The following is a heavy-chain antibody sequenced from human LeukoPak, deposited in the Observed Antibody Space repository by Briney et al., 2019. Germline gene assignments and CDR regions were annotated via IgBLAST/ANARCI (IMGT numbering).Heavy chain of an antibody. CDR3: ARLDEYSSSSRYYGMDG. CDR2: IIPIFGTA. CDR1: GGTFSSYC. Sequence: SVKVSCKASGGTFSSYCISWVRQAPGHGLEWMGGIIPIFGTANYAQKFNGRVTITADESTSTAYMELSSLRSEDTAVYYCARLDEYSSSSRYYGMDGWGQGTTVTVSS. D-gene: IGHD6-6*01. V-gene: IGHV1-69*13. J-gene: IGHJ6*02.